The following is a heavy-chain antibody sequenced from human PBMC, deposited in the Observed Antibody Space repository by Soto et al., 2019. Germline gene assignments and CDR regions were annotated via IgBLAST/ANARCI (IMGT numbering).Heavy chain of an antibody. CDR1: GGSVSSGSYY. CDR2: IYYSGST. CDR3: ARVNYDSSGYYPGGFDY. Sequence: PSETLSLTCTVSGGSVSSGSYYWSWIRQPPGKGLEWIGYIYYSGSTNYNPSLKSRVTISVDTSKNQFSLKLSSVTAADTAVYYCARVNYDSSGYYPGGFDYWGQGTLVTASS. J-gene: IGHJ4*02. D-gene: IGHD3-22*01. V-gene: IGHV4-61*01.